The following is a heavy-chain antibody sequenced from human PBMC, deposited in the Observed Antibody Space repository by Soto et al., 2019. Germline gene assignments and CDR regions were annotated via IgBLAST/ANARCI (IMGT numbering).Heavy chain of an antibody. CDR1: GFTFSSHA. CDR3: ASDPGYSGFEFDY. V-gene: IGHV3-33*01. Sequence: QVQLVESGGGVVQPGRSLRLSCAASGFTFSSHAMHWVRQAPGKGLEWVAVIWYDGSKKYYADSVKGRFTVARDDSKNTLSLQMNILRVEDTAVYYCASDPGYSGFEFDYWGQGTLVTVSA. J-gene: IGHJ4*02. D-gene: IGHD5-12*01. CDR2: IWYDGSKK.